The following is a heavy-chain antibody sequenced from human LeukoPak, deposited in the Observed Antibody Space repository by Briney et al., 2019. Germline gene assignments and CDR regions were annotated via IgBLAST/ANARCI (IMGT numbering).Heavy chain of an antibody. Sequence: SETLSLTCAVYGGSFSGYYWSWIRQPPGKGLEWIGEINHSGSTNDNPSLKSRVTISVDTSKNQFSLKLSSVTAADTAVYYCARGWRWLQRGAPFHYWGQGTLVTVSS. CDR3: ARGWRWLQRGAPFHY. CDR1: GGSFSGYY. CDR2: INHSGST. D-gene: IGHD5-24*01. V-gene: IGHV4-34*01. J-gene: IGHJ4*02.